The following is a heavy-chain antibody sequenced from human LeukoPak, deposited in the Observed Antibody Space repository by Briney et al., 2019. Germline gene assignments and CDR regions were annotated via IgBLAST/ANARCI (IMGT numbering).Heavy chain of an antibody. J-gene: IGHJ4*02. D-gene: IGHD1-7*01. CDR3: ARGTKKFSLDY. V-gene: IGHV4-30-2*01. Sequence: SQTLSLTCAVSGGSISSGGYSWSWIRQPPGKGLEWIGYIYHSGSTYYNPSLKSRVTISVDRSKNQFSLKLSSVTAADTAVYYCARGTKKFSLDYWGREPWSPSPQ. CDR2: IYHSGST. CDR1: GGSISSGGYS.